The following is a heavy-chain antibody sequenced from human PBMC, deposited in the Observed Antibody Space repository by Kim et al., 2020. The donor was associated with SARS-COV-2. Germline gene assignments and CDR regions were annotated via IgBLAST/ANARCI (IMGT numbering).Heavy chain of an antibody. D-gene: IGHD4-17*01. J-gene: IGHJ4*02. V-gene: IGHV7-4-1*02. CDR3: ARPTTSLPFDY. CDR2: P. Sequence: PTYAQGFTGRFVFSLDTSVSTAYLQISSLKAEDTAVYYCARPTTSLPFDYWGQGTLVTVSS.